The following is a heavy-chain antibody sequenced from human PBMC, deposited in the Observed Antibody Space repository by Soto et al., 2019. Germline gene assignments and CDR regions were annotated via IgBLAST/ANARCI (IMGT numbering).Heavy chain of an antibody. CDR2: IYSTGST. CDR3: ARHGTSPQLAAGGWFDP. CDR1: GGSINLNY. J-gene: IGHJ5*02. V-gene: IGHV4-59*08. D-gene: IGHD1-7*01. Sequence: SETLSLTCTVSGGSINLNYWSWIRQAPGKGLEWIGCIYSTGSTNYSPSLQSRVTISVDTSKNQFSLKLTSVTAADTAVYYCARHGTSPQLAAGGWFDPWGPGTLVTVSS.